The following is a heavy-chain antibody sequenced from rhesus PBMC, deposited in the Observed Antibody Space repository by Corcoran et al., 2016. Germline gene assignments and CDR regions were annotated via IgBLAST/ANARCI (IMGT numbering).Heavy chain of an antibody. Sequence: QVQLQESGPGLLKPSETLSLTCAVSGGSISGAYAWGWIRQPPGKGLEWIGSIFGSSGNTYYNPSLKSRVAISTDTSKNQFSLKLSSVTAADTAVYYCARDRYSNYDYWGQGVLVTVSS. CDR1: GGSISGAYA. CDR3: ARDRYSNYDY. D-gene: IGHD4-23*01. V-gene: IGHV4S7*01. CDR2: IFGSSGNT. J-gene: IGHJ4*01.